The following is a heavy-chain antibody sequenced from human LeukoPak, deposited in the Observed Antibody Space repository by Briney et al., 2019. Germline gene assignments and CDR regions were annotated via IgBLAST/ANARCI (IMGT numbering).Heavy chain of an antibody. J-gene: IGHJ4*02. CDR1: GFTVSSNY. V-gene: IGHV3-53*04. CDR2: IYSGGST. Sequence: GGSLRLSCAASGFTVSSNYMSWVRQAPGKGLEWVPVIYSGGSTYYADSVKGRFTISRHNSKNTLYLQMNSLRAEDTAVYYCARVLTVAGTFYYFDYWGQGTLVTVSS. D-gene: IGHD6-19*01. CDR3: ARVLTVAGTFYYFDY.